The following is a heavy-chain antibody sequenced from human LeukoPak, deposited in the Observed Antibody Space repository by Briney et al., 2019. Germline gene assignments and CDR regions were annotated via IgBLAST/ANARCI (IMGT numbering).Heavy chain of an antibody. CDR2: INSDGSST. CDR1: GFTFSSYW. V-gene: IGHV3-74*01. J-gene: IGHJ5*02. CDR3: ARSRYCSSTSCYAGKDWFDP. Sequence: GGSLRLSCAASGFTFSSYWMHWVRHAPGKGLVWVSRINSDGSSTSYADSVKGRFTISRDNAKNTLYLQMNSLRAEDTAVYYCARSRYCSSTSCYAGKDWFDPWGQGTLVTVSS. D-gene: IGHD2-2*01.